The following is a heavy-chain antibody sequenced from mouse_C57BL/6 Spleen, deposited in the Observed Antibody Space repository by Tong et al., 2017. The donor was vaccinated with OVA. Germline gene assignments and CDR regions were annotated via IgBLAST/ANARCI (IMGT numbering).Heavy chain of an antibody. CDR2: INPYNGAT. CDR3: TRSTMVTTFAY. D-gene: IGHD2-1*01. J-gene: IGHJ3*01. V-gene: IGHV1-18*01. Sequence: EVQLQQSGPELVKPGASVKISCKASGYSFTGYYMHWVKQSHVKSLEWIGRINPYNGATSYNQNFKDKASLTVDKSTNTAYRKLHSLATKETTVFYCTRSTMVTTFAYMGRGTLVAVSA. CDR1: GYSFTGYY.